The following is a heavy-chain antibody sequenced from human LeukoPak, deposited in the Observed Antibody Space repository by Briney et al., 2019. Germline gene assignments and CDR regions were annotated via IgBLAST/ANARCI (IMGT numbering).Heavy chain of an antibody. CDR1: GGSISSYY. J-gene: IGHJ6*02. Sequence: SETLSLTCTVSGGSISSYYWNWIRQPPGKGLEWIGYIYYSGSTNYNPSLKSRVTISVDTSKNQFSLKLISVTAADTAVYYCARGVAVAGNYYYGMDVWGQGTTVTVSS. D-gene: IGHD6-19*01. CDR3: ARGVAVAGNYYYGMDV. V-gene: IGHV4-59*01. CDR2: IYYSGST.